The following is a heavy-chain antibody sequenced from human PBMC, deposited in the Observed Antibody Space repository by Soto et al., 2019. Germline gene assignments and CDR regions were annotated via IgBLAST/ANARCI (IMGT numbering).Heavy chain of an antibody. CDR3: ARDDSPNYYVSGSYFNV. V-gene: IGHV1-46*01. CDR2: INPSGGST. CDR1: GYTFTSYY. J-gene: IGHJ4*02. Sequence: ASVKVSCKASGYTFTSYYMHWVRQAPGQGLEWMGIINPSGGSTSYAQKFQGRVTMTRDTSTSTVYMELSSLRSEDTAVYFCARDDSPNYYVSGSYFNVWGQGTLVTVSS. D-gene: IGHD3-10*01.